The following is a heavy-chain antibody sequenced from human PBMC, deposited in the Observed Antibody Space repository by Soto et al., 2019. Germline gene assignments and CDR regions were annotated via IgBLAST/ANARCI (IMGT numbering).Heavy chain of an antibody. CDR3: AAASRVVVVAAKYYYYYGMDV. D-gene: IGHD2-15*01. CDR2: IVVGSGNT. J-gene: IGHJ6*02. CDR1: GFTFTSSA. V-gene: IGHV1-58*01. Sequence: SVKVSCKASGFTFTSSAVQWVRQARGQRLEWIGWIVVGSGNTNYAQKFQERVTITRDMSTSTAYMELSSLRSEDTAVYYCAAASRVVVVAAKYYYYYGMDVWGQGTTVTVSS.